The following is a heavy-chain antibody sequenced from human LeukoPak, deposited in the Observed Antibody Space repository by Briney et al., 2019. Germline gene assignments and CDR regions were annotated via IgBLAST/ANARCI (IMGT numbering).Heavy chain of an antibody. CDR1: GGSINSYY. D-gene: IGHD6-13*01. V-gene: IGHV4-59*01. J-gene: IGHJ4*02. CDR3: ATAAAGPIEFDY. CDR2: IYYSGST. Sequence: SETLSLTCTVAGGSINSYYWSWIRQPPGKGLEWIGYIYYSGSTNYNPSLKSRVTISVDTSKNQFSLKLSSVTAADTAVYYCATAAAGPIEFDYWGQGTLVTVSS.